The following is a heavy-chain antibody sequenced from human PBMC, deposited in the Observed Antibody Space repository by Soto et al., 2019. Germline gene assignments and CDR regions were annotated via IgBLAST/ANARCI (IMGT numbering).Heavy chain of an antibody. CDR3: ARTYSGYDYSSGPYYFDY. V-gene: IGHV4-31*03. CDR2: IYYSGST. D-gene: IGHD5-12*01. CDR1: GGSISSGGYY. J-gene: IGHJ4*02. Sequence: QVQLQESGPGLVKPSQTLSLTCTVSGGSISSGGYYWSWIRQHPGKGLEWIGYIYYSGSTYYNPSLKSRFTISVDTSKIQFSLKLSSVTAADTAVYYCARTYSGYDYSSGPYYFDYWGQGTLVTVSS.